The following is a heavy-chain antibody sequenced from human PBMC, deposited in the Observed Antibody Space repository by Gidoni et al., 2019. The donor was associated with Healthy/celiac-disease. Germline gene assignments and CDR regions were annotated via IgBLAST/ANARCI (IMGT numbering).Heavy chain of an antibody. V-gene: IGHV3-23*01. CDR3: AKDSVEMATIVYYYYGMDV. Sequence: EVQLLESGGGLVQPGGSLRLSCAASGFTFSSYAMSWVRQAPGKGLEWVSAISGSGGSTYYADSVKGRFTISRDNSKNTLYLQMNSLRAEDTAVYYCAKDSVEMATIVYYYYGMDVWGQGTTVTVSS. D-gene: IGHD5-12*01. CDR2: ISGSGGST. CDR1: GFTFSSYA. J-gene: IGHJ6*02.